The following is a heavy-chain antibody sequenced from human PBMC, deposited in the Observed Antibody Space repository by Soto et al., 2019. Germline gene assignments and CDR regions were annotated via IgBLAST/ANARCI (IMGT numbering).Heavy chain of an antibody. Sequence: VGSLRLSCAASGFTFSSYSMNWVRQAPGKGLEWVSSISSSSSYIYYADSVKGRFTISRDNAKNSLYLQMNSLRAEDTAVYYCARALSSRPYYYYGMDVWGQGTTVTVSS. CDR2: ISSSSSYI. V-gene: IGHV3-21*01. J-gene: IGHJ6*02. D-gene: IGHD6-13*01. CDR3: ARALSSRPYYYYGMDV. CDR1: GFTFSSYS.